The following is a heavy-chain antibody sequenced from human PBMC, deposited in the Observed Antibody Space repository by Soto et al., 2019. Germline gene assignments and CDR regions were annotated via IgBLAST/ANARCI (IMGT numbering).Heavy chain of an antibody. Sequence: PSETLSLTCAVSGGSISSSNWWSWVRQPPGKGLEWIGEIYHSGSTNYNPSLKSRVTISVDKSKNQFSLKLSSVTAADTAVYYCARDARYYYGSGSYPQGGYYYGMDVWGQGTTVTVSS. CDR2: IYHSGST. J-gene: IGHJ6*02. D-gene: IGHD3-10*01. CDR3: ARDARYYYGSGSYPQGGYYYGMDV. V-gene: IGHV4-4*02. CDR1: GGSISSSNW.